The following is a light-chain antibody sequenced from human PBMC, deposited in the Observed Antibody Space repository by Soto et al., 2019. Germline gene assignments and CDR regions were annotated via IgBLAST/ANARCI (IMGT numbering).Light chain of an antibody. J-gene: IGKJ1*01. CDR2: GAS. V-gene: IGKV1-5*01. CDR1: QSVGTW. CDR3: QLYNRNTWS. Sequence: DIHMTQSPSTLSSSFGGRVTITFLASQSVGTWVAWYQQKPGKAPKLLIYGASNLESGVPSRFSGSGSGTEFTLTITTLQPDDFATYFCQLYNRNTWSFGPGTKVDI.